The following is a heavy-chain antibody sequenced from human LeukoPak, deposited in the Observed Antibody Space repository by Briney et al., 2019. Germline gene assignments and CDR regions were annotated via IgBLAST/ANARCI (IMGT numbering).Heavy chain of an antibody. J-gene: IGHJ4*02. Sequence: GGSLRLSCAASGFTFSSYAMHWVRQAPGKGLEWVAVISYDGSNKYYADSVKGRFTISRDNSKNTQYLQMNSLRAEDTAVYYCARGSYDSSGYYSDLSGYWGQGTLVTVSS. V-gene: IGHV3-30-3*01. CDR2: ISYDGSNK. CDR3: ARGSYDSSGYYSDLSGY. D-gene: IGHD3-22*01. CDR1: GFTFSSYA.